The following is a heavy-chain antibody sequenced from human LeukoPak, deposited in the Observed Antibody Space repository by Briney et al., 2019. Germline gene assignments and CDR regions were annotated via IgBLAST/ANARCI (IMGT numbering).Heavy chain of an antibody. CDR3: ARALGELSFDY. CDR1: GGSISSDY. J-gene: IGHJ4*02. Sequence: SETLSLTCTVSGGSISSDYWSWIRQPPGKGLEWIGYIYYTGSTNYNPSLKSRVTMSADTSKNQFSLKLSSVTAADTAVYYCARALGELSFDYWGQGTLVTVSS. D-gene: IGHD3-16*02. CDR2: IYYTGST. V-gene: IGHV4-59*01.